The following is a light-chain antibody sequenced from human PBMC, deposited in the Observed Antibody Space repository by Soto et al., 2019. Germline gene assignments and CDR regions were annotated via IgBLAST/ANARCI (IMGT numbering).Light chain of an antibody. Sequence: EIVMTQSPATLAGSPGETVTLSCRASQSLSDNLAWYQQKPGQAPRLLIFRASTRATGVPARFSGRGSGTEFTLTISGLQSEDFAVYHCQQYSKWPPWTFGPWTKVEIK. CDR2: RAS. CDR1: QSLSDN. J-gene: IGKJ1*01. CDR3: QQYSKWPPWT. V-gene: IGKV3-15*01.